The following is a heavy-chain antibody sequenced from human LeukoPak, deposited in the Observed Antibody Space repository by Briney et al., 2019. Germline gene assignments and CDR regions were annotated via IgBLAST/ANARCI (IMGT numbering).Heavy chain of an antibody. CDR1: GFTFSSYW. CDR3: ARDGNEPCDYCFDAFDI. D-gene: IGHD4-17*01. CDR2: IKQDGSEK. Sequence: GGSLRLSCAASGFTFSSYWMSWVRQAPGKGLEWVANIKQDGSEKYYVDSVKGRFTISRDNAKNSLYLQMNSLRAEDTAVYYCARDGNEPCDYCFDAFDIWGQGTMVTVSS. V-gene: IGHV3-7*01. J-gene: IGHJ3*02.